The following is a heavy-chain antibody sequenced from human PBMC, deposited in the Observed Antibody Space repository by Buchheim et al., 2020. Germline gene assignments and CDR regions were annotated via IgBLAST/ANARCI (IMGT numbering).Heavy chain of an antibody. V-gene: IGHV3-23*01. CDR1: GVTFSSYA. J-gene: IGHJ6*02. CDR2: ISGSGGST. Sequence: EVQLLESGGGLVQPGGSLRLSCAASGVTFSSYAMSWVRQAPGQGLEWVSAISGSGGSTYYADSVKGRFTITRDKSKNTLYLQMNILRAEDTAVYYCAKYGKTAAGDYYYYYGMDVWGQGTT. CDR3: AKYGKTAAGDYYYYYGMDV. D-gene: IGHD1-26*01.